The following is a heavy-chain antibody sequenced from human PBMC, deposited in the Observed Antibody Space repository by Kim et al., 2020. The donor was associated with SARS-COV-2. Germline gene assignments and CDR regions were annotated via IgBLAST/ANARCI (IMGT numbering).Heavy chain of an antibody. CDR1: GFTFSSYA. Sequence: GGSLRLSCAASGFTFSSYAMSWVRQAPGKGLEWVSAISGSGGSTYYADSVKGRFTISRDNSKNTLYLQMNSLRAEDTAVYYCAKDWWFGELSDSNFDPWGQGTLVTVSS. J-gene: IGHJ5*02. CDR3: AKDWWFGELSDSNFDP. D-gene: IGHD3-10*01. V-gene: IGHV3-23*01. CDR2: ISGSGGST.